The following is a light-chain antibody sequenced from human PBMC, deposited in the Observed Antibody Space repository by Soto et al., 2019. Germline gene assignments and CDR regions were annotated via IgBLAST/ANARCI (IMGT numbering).Light chain of an antibody. Sequence: EIVLTQSPATLSLSPVERATLSCRASQSVSSSYLAWYQQKPGQAPRLLIYGASSRPTGIPDRFSGSGSGTDFTLTISRLEPEDFAVYYCQQYGSSSTFGQGTRLEIK. CDR2: GAS. V-gene: IGKV3-20*01. CDR3: QQYGSSST. CDR1: QSVSSSY. J-gene: IGKJ5*01.